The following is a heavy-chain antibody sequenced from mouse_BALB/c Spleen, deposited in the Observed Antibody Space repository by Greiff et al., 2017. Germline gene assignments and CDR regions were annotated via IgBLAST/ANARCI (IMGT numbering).Heavy chain of an antibody. CDR2: IRNKANGYTT. D-gene: IGHD4-1*01. Sequence: DVQLVESGGGLVQPGGSLRLSCATSGFTFTDYYMSWVRQPPGKALEWLGFIRNKANGYTTEYSASVKGRFTISRDNSQSILYLQMNTLRAEDSATYYCARSENWVFAYWGQGTLVTVSA. CDR3: ARSENWVFAY. J-gene: IGHJ3*01. V-gene: IGHV7-3*02. CDR1: GFTFTDYY.